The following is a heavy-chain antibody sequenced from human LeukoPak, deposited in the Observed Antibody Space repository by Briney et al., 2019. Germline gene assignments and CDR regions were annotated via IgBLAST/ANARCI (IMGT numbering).Heavy chain of an antibody. Sequence: ASVKVSCKASVGTFSSYAISWVRQAPGQGLEWMGGIIPIFGTANYAQKFQGRVTITADESTSTAYMELSSLRYEDTAVYYCARDGIVGARSFDYWGQGTLVTVSS. CDR2: IIPIFGTA. D-gene: IGHD1-26*01. V-gene: IGHV1-69*13. CDR1: VGTFSSYA. J-gene: IGHJ4*02. CDR3: ARDGIVGARSFDY.